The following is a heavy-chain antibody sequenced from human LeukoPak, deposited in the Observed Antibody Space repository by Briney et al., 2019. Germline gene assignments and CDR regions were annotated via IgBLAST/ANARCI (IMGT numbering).Heavy chain of an antibody. CDR2: ISGSGGST. V-gene: IGHV3-23*01. Sequence: GGSLRLSCAASGFTFSSYAMSWVRQAPGKGLEWVSAISGSGGSTYYADSVKGRFTISRDNSKNTLYLQMNSLRAEDTAVYYCAKGVEVAVPAAIKSRVGAFDIWGQGTMVTVSS. CDR1: GFTFSSYA. D-gene: IGHD2-2*02. J-gene: IGHJ3*02. CDR3: AKGVEVAVPAAIKSRVGAFDI.